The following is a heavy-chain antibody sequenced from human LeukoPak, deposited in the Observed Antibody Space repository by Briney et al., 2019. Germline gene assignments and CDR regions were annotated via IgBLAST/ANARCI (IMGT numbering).Heavy chain of an antibody. V-gene: IGHV3-20*04. J-gene: IGHJ4*02. Sequence: TGGSLRLSCAVSGFTFDDSVMSWVRQVPGKGLEWVSGINWNGGSTGYVDSVKGRFTISRDNAKNSLYLQMNSLRAEDTALYYCARDWFTRLGELSPDRAFDYWGQGTLVTVSS. D-gene: IGHD3-16*02. CDR2: INWNGGST. CDR3: ARDWFTRLGELSPDRAFDY. CDR1: GFTFDDSV.